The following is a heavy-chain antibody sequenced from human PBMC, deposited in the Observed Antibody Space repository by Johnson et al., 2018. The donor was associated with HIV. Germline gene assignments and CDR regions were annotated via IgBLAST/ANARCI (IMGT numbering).Heavy chain of an antibody. CDR1: GFSFRSYW. D-gene: IGHD1-26*01. CDR3: TTDGKTGDPRTSPALSGSYSGPYAFDI. V-gene: IGHV3-7*03. CDR2: IKQDGSEK. J-gene: IGHJ3*02. Sequence: VQLVESGGGLVQPGGSLRLSCAASGFSFRSYWMSWVRQAPGKGLEWVANIKQDGSEKYYVDSVKGRFTISRDNAKNSLYLQMNSLKTEDTAVYYCTTDGKTGDPRTSPALSGSYSGPYAFDIWGQGTMVTVSS.